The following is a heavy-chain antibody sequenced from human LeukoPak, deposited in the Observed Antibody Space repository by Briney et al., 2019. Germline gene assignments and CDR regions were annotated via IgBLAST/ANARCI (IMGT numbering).Heavy chain of an antibody. V-gene: IGHV3-30*02. CDR1: GFTFSSYG. CDR3: AKDLRRGGPIDY. CDR2: IRYDGSNK. D-gene: IGHD6-25*01. Sequence: GGSLRLSCAASGFTFSSYGMHWVRQAPGKGLEWVAFIRYDGSNKYYADSVKGRVTISRDNSKNTLYLQMNSLRAEDTAVYHCAKDLRRGGPIDYWGQGTLVTVSS. J-gene: IGHJ4*02.